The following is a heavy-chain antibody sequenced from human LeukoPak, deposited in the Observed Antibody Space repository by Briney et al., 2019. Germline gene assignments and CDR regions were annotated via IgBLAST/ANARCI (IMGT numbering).Heavy chain of an antibody. CDR1: GGTFSSYA. V-gene: IGHV1-69*05. CDR3: ASSYDSSGPSAD. CDR2: IIPIFGTA. J-gene: IGHJ4*02. Sequence: SVKVSCKASGGTFSSYAISWVRQAPGRGLEWMGGIIPIFGTANYAQKFQGRVTITTDESTSTAYMELSSLRSEDTAVYYCASSYDSSGPSADWGQGTLATVSS. D-gene: IGHD3-22*01.